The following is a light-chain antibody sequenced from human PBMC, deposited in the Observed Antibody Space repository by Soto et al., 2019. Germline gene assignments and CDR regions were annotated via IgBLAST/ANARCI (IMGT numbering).Light chain of an antibody. J-gene: IGKJ5*01. V-gene: IGKV1-5*03. CDR1: QTISSW. CDR2: QAS. CDR3: QQRSNWQIT. Sequence: DIQMTQSPSALSASVGDRVTITCRASQTISSWLAWYQQKPGEAPRLLIYQASSLETEVPSRFSGSGSGTEFTLTISSLEPDDFAVYYCQQRSNWQITFGQGTRLE.